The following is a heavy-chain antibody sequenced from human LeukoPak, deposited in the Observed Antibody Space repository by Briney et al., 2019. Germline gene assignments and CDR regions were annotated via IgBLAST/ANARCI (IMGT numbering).Heavy chain of an antibody. CDR2: INPNSGGT. V-gene: IGHV1-2*02. D-gene: IGHD1-26*01. Sequence: ASVKVSCKASGYTFTGYYMHWVRQAPGQGLEWMGWINPNSGGTNYAQKFQGRVTMTRDTSISTAYMELSRLRSEDTAVYYCARVTGGKYAFDIWGQGTTVTVSS. CDR1: GYTFTGYY. J-gene: IGHJ3*02. CDR3: ARVTGGKYAFDI.